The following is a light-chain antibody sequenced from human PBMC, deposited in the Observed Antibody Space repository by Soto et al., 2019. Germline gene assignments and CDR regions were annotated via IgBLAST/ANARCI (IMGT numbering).Light chain of an antibody. Sequence: DIQMTQSPSTLPASVGDRVTITCRASQGISSWLAWYQQKPGKAPKLLIYAASSLQSGVPSRFSGSGSGTDFTLTISSLQSEDFAVYYCQQYNNWPLTFGGGTKVDIK. J-gene: IGKJ4*01. V-gene: IGKV1D-16*01. CDR2: AAS. CDR1: QGISSW. CDR3: QQYNNWPLT.